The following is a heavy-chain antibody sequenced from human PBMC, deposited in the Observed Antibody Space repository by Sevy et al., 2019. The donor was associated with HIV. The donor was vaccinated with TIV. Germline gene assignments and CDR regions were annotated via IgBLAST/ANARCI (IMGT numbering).Heavy chain of an antibody. D-gene: IGHD6-6*01. CDR2: ISYDGSNK. Sequence: GGSLRLSCAASGFTFSSYAMHWVRQAPGKGLEWVAVISYDGSNKYYADSVKGRFTISRDNSKNTLYLQMNSLGAEDTAVYYCAREYSSSSSPAFDYWGQGTLVTVSS. J-gene: IGHJ4*02. CDR1: GFTFSSYA. V-gene: IGHV3-30*04. CDR3: AREYSSSSSPAFDY.